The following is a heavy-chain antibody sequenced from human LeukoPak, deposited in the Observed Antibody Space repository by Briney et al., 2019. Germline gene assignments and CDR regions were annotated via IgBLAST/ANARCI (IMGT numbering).Heavy chain of an antibody. D-gene: IGHD6-13*01. Sequence: GGSLRLSCVASGLSVRGSYMSWVRQAPGKGLEWVSVIYSGDRTYYADSVKGRFTISRDTSKNTLYLQMNNLRADDTAMYYCTRDLTGSTWSENDYWGQGALVTISS. CDR1: GLSVRGSY. V-gene: IGHV3-53*01. J-gene: IGHJ4*02. CDR2: IYSGDRT. CDR3: TRDLTGSTWSENDY.